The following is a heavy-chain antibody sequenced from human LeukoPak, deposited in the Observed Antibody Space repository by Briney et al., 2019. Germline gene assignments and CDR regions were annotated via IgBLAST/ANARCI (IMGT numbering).Heavy chain of an antibody. D-gene: IGHD1-26*01. CDR1: GGSISTFY. Sequence: SETLSLTCAISGGSISTFYWSWVRQPAEKGLEWIGRIHSSGHTNYSPSLKSRVTISVDTSKNQFSLKLSSVTAADTAVYYCARDSFDGVGATSWFDPWGQGTLVTVSS. V-gene: IGHV4-4*07. CDR2: IHSSGHT. J-gene: IGHJ5*02. CDR3: ARDSFDGVGATSWFDP.